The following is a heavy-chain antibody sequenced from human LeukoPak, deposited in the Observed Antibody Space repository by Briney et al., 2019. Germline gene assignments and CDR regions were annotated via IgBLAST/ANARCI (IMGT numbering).Heavy chain of an antibody. CDR2: TSGSGGST. CDR1: GFTFSSYA. V-gene: IGHV3-23*01. CDR3: AKSDRFRVHCSSTSCYGWYFDL. J-gene: IGHJ2*01. Sequence: EGSLRLSCAASGFTFSSYAMSWVRQAPGKGLEWVSATSGSGGSTYYADSVEGRFTISRDNSKNTLYLQMNSLRAEDTAVYYCAKSDRFRVHCSSTSCYGWYFDLWGRGTLVTVSS. D-gene: IGHD2-2*01.